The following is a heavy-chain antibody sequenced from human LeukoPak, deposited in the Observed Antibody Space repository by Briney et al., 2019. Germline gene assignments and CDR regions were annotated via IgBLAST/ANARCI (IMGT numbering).Heavy chain of an antibody. V-gene: IGHV3-11*04. CDR3: AREWAGGDSSAYPPFDY. CDR1: GFTFNDYY. J-gene: IGHJ4*02. D-gene: IGHD3-22*01. CDR2: ISRSGTPI. Sequence: GGSLRLSCAASGFTFNDYYMNWIRQAPGKGLEWVSYISRSGTPIYYADSVKGRFTISRDNARNSLHLQMNSLRAEDTAVYYCAREWAGGDSSAYPPFDYWDQGTLVTVSS.